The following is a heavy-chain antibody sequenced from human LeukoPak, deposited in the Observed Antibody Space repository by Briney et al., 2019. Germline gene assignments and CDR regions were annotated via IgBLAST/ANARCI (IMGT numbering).Heavy chain of an antibody. J-gene: IGHJ4*02. D-gene: IGHD3-10*01. CDR3: ARGNSRGRFMVHFDY. CDR1: RGTFSRYA. CDR2: IIPIFGTA. Sequence: SVKVSCKASRGTFSRYASSWVRQAAGHGLEWMGGIIPIFGTANYAQKFQGRVTITTDESTSTAYMELSSLRSEDTAVYYCARGNSRGRFMVHFDYWGQGTLVTVSS. V-gene: IGHV1-69*05.